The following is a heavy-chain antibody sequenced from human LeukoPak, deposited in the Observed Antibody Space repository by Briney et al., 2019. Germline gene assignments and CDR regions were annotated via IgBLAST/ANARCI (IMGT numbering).Heavy chain of an antibody. CDR2: IYYSGST. Sequence: SSETLSLTCTVSGGSMSSYSWSWIRQPPGKGLEWIANIYYSGSTNYNPSLKSRVAISIDTSKNQVSLMLSSVTAADTAVYYCARGTVSMYYMDVWGKGTTVTISS. J-gene: IGHJ6*03. D-gene: IGHD5/OR15-5a*01. CDR1: GGSMSSYS. V-gene: IGHV4-59*01. CDR3: ARGTVSMYYMDV.